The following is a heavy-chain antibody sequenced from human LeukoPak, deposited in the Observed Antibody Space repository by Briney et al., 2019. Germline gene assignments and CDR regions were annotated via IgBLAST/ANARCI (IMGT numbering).Heavy chain of an antibody. CDR1: GGSFSGYY. J-gene: IGHJ4*02. Sequence: SETLSLTCAVYGGSFSGYYWSWIRQPPGKGLDWIGNIYYSGSAYYNPSLKSRVTISVDTSKNQFSLKLSSVTAADTAVYYCARHYGSGSYYINDYWGQGILVTVSS. CDR2: IYYSGSA. D-gene: IGHD3-10*01. V-gene: IGHV4-34*01. CDR3: ARHYGSGSYYINDY.